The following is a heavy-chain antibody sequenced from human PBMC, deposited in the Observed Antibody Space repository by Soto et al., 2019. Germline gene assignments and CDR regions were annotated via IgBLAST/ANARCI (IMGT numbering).Heavy chain of an antibody. CDR2: IIPIFGTA. J-gene: IGHJ5*02. CDR3: ARDATSIAAADMTVGYNWFDP. V-gene: IGHV1-69*13. Sequence: GASVKVSCKASGGTFSSYAISWVRQAPGQGLEWMGGIIPIFGTANYAQKFQGRVTITADESTSTAYMELSSLRSEDTAGYYCARDATSIAAADMTVGYNWFDPWGQGTLVTVSS. CDR1: GGTFSSYA. D-gene: IGHD6-13*01.